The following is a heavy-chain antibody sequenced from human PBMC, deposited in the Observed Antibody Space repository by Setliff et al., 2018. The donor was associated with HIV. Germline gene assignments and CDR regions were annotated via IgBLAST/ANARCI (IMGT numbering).Heavy chain of an antibody. V-gene: IGHV5-10-1*01. J-gene: IGHJ6*02. Sequence: GESLKISCKASGYSFTSNWISWVRQMPGKGLEWMGRIDPVDSSTNYSPSFQGHVTISADKSISTAYLQWSSLKASDTAIYYCATLQPDSVDVWGQGTTVTVSS. CDR2: IDPVDSST. CDR1: GYSFTSNW. CDR3: ATLQPDSVDV.